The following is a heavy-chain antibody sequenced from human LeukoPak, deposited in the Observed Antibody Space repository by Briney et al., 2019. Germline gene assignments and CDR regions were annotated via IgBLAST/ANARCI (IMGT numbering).Heavy chain of an antibody. CDR2: IKSKTDGGTT. D-gene: IGHD4-17*01. CDR3: TTLSPPHGDYVDEDWFDP. J-gene: IGHJ5*02. CDR1: GVSISNSNW. Sequence: KPSENLSLTCDVSGVSISNSNWWSWVRQAPGKGLEWVGRIKSKTDGGTTDYAAPVKGRFTISRDDSKNTLYLQMNSLKTEDTAVYYCTTLSPPHGDYVDEDWFDPWGQGTLVTVSS. V-gene: IGHV3-15*01.